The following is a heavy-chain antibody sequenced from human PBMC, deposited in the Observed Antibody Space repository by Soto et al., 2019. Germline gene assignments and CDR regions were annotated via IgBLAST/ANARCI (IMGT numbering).Heavy chain of an antibody. CDR2: IYNDGST. CDR1: GFTVSSNY. V-gene: IGHV3-53*01. J-gene: IGHJ6*02. D-gene: IGHD6-19*01. Sequence: EVQLVESGGGLIQPGGSLRLSCAASGFTVSSNYMSWVRQAPGKGLEWVSVIYNDGSTYYADSVKGRFTISRDNSKNTLYLQMNSLRAEDTAVYYCAREGSSGYYYYYAMDVWGQGTTVTVSS. CDR3: AREGSSGYYYYYAMDV.